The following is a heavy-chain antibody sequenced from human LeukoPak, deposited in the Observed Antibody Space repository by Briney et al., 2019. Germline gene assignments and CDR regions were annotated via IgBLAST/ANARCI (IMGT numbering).Heavy chain of an antibody. CDR2: ISGSGGST. CDR1: GFTFSSYA. Sequence: GSLRLSCAASGFTFSSYAMSWVRQAPGKGLEWVSAISGSGGSTYYADSVKGRFTISRDNSKNTLHLQMNSLRAEDTAVYYCAKKSSYGFYYFDYWGQGTLVTVSS. V-gene: IGHV3-23*01. D-gene: IGHD5-18*01. J-gene: IGHJ4*02. CDR3: AKKSSYGFYYFDY.